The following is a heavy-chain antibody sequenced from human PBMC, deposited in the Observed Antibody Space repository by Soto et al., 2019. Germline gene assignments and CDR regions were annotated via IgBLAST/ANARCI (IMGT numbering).Heavy chain of an antibody. J-gene: IGHJ4*02. CDR2: IYYSGST. Sequence: SETLCLTCTVAGGSISSYCWSWIRQPPGKGLEWIGYIYYSGSTNYNPSLKSRVTISVDTSKNQFSLKLSSVTAADTAVYYCARGYCSGGSCPFDYWGQGTLVTVSS. D-gene: IGHD2-15*01. CDR1: GGSISSYC. V-gene: IGHV4-59*08. CDR3: ARGYCSGGSCPFDY.